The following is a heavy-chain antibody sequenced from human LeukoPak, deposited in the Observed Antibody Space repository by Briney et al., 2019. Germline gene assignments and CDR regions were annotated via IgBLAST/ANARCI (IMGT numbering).Heavy chain of an antibody. CDR2: IYYSGST. CDR3: AREGPLRSSDAFDI. J-gene: IGHJ3*02. V-gene: IGHV4-59*12. Sequence: LETLSLTCTVSGGSISSYYWSWIRQPPGKGLEWIGYIYYSGSTNYNPSLKSRVTISVDTSVNQFSLKLSSVTAADTAVYYCAREGPLRSSDAFDIWGQGTMVTVSS. CDR1: GGSISSYY. D-gene: IGHD4-17*01.